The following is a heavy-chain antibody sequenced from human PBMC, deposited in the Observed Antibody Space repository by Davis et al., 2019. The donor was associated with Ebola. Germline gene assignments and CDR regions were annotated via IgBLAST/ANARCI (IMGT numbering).Heavy chain of an antibody. Sequence: GGSLRLSCAASGFTFSSYSMNWVRQAPGKGLEWVSSISSSSSYIYYADSVKGRFTTPRDNAKNSLYLQMNSLRAEATAVYYCARDHHPKYYDILSYYGMDVWGKGTTVTVSS. V-gene: IGHV3-21*01. D-gene: IGHD3-9*01. CDR1: GFTFSSYS. CDR2: ISSSSSYI. CDR3: ARDHHPKYYDILSYYGMDV. J-gene: IGHJ6*04.